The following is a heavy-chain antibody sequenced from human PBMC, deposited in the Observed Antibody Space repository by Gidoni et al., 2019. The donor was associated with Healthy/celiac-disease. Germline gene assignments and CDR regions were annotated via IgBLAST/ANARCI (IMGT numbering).Heavy chain of an antibody. CDR3: AKDLEMATIGTLFDP. Sequence: EVQLLESGGGVVQPGGSLRLSCAASGFTFSSYAMSWVRQAPGKGLEWVSAISGSGGSTYYADSVKGRFTISRDNSKNTLYLQMNSLRAEDTAVYYCAKDLEMATIGTLFDPWGQGTLVTVSS. V-gene: IGHV3-23*01. J-gene: IGHJ5*02. CDR2: ISGSGGST. CDR1: GFTFSSYA. D-gene: IGHD5-12*01.